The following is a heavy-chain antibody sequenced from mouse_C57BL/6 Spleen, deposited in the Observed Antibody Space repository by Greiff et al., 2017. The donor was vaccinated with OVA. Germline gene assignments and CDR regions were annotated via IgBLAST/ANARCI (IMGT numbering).Heavy chain of an antibody. Sequence: EVQLKESGPGLVKPSQSLSLTCSVTGYSITSGYYWNWIRQFPGNKLEWMGYISYDGSNNYNPSLKNRISITRDTSKNQFFLKLNSVTTEDTATYYCARVATVVDYYAMDYWGQGTSVTVSS. CDR1: GYSITSGYY. CDR3: ARVATVVDYYAMDY. J-gene: IGHJ4*01. CDR2: ISYDGSN. V-gene: IGHV3-6*01. D-gene: IGHD1-1*01.